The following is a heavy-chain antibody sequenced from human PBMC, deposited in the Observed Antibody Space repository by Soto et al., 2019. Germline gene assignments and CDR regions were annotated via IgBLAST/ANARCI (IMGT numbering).Heavy chain of an antibody. CDR2: ISVSDAFI. CDR1: GFNVGAFA. Sequence: EVQLLESGGDLVQPGGSLRLSCAASGFNVGAFAVNWVRQAPGKGLEWVSGISVSDAFIYYAVSVRGRFSISRDASENILYLQMNSLRVDDTALYYCTRETVAGITGLDYWGPGTLVTVSS. V-gene: IGHV3-23*01. CDR3: TRETVAGITGLDY. J-gene: IGHJ4*02. D-gene: IGHD1-20*01.